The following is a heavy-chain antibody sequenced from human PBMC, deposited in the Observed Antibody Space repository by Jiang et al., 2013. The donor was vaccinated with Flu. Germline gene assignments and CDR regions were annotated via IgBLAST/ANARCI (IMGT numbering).Heavy chain of an antibody. CDR2: IYYSGNT. CDR1: GGSLSSGYYF. V-gene: IGHV4-31*03. D-gene: IGHD4-23*01. J-gene: IGHJ4*02. CDR3: ARDTVDLPRALDS. Sequence: PGLVKPSQTLSLTCTVSGGSLSSGYYFWNWIRQHPGKGLEWIGHIYYSGNTYYNPSLNSRVTISVDTSKTQLSLKLSSVTAADTAVYFCARDTVDLPRALDSWGLGTLVTVSS.